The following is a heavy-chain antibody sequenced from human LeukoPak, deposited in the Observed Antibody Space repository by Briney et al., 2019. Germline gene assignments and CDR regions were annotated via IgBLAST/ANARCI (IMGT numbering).Heavy chain of an antibody. CDR3: ASQARRIDDSTVDY. V-gene: IGHV1-2*04. J-gene: IGHJ4*02. Sequence: ASVKVSCKASGYTFTGYYMHWVRQAPGQGLEWMGWINPNSGGTNYAQKFQGWVTLTRDTSISTAYMELSRLRSDDTAVYYCASQARRIDDSTVDYWGQGTLVTVSS. CDR2: INPNSGGT. D-gene: IGHD3-22*01. CDR1: GYTFTGYY.